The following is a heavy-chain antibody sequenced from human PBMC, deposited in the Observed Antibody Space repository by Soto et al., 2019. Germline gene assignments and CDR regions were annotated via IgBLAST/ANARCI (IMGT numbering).Heavy chain of an antibody. CDR1: GNTFTNFG. CDR3: ARVIPGAEAWFDP. Sequence: ASVKVSCKAPGNTFTNFGVTWVRQAPGQGLEWMGWISAYTDDPNYAQKFQGRVTMTIDTSTSTAYLDLRSLTSDDTAVYYCARVIPGAEAWFDPWGQGTLVTVSS. J-gene: IGHJ5*02. V-gene: IGHV1-18*01. CDR2: ISAYTDDP. D-gene: IGHD2-2*01.